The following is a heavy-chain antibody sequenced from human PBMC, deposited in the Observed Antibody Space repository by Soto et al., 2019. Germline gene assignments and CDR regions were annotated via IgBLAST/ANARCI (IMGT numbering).Heavy chain of an antibody. D-gene: IGHD3-10*01. Sequence: QVPLQESGLGLVKPSETLSLSCTVSGGSISSYHWSWIRQTPGKGLEWIGYVHYSWASNYNPSLKSRVDGSLDASKGQFSLTLSSVTAPGTALYYCASQGFGAIHGVVDVWGKGTTVSFSS. CDR1: GGSISSYH. CDR3: ASQGFGAIHGVVDV. CDR2: VHYSWAS. J-gene: IGHJ6*04. V-gene: IGHV4-59*12.